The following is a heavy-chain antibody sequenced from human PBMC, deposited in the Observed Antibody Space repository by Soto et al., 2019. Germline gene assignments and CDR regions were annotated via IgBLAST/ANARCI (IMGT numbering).Heavy chain of an antibody. Sequence: QVQLVQSGAEVKKPGASVKVSCKASGYTFTSYGISWVRQAPGQGLEWMGWISAYNGNTNYAQKLQGRVTMTTDTSTRTAYSELRSLGSDDTAVDYRAGRATVACTLLIDYWGQGTLVTVSS. J-gene: IGHJ4*02. CDR3: AGRATVACTLLIDY. CDR2: ISAYNGNT. V-gene: IGHV1-18*01. D-gene: IGHD6-19*01. CDR1: GYTFTSYG.